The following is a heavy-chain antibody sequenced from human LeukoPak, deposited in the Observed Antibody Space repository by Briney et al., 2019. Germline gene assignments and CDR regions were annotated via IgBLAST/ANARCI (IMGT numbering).Heavy chain of an antibody. CDR1: GYSENFYG. CDR3: ARYKFGPRRYFDWPPLGFSGQQYMDV. Sequence: ASVKVSCKTSGYSENFYGITWVRQVAGQGLEWMGWISAQHGQTEYAPNSQDRVTMTTDTYTNTAYMELRSLRSDDTAVYYCARYKFGPRRYFDWPPLGFSGQQYMDVWGKGTTVTISS. D-gene: IGHD3-9*01. J-gene: IGHJ6*03. CDR2: ISAQHGQT. V-gene: IGHV1-18*01.